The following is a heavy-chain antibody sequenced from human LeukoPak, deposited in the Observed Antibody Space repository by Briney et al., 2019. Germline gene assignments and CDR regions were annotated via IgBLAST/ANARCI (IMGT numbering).Heavy chain of an antibody. V-gene: IGHV3-21*01. Sequence: PGGSLRLSCAASGFTFSSYAMSWVRQAPGKGLEWVSSISSSSSYIYYADSVKGRFTISRDNAKNSLYLQINSLRVEDTAVYYCVREEGDLFPPLFWGQGTLVTVSS. D-gene: IGHD2-21*02. CDR3: VREEGDLFPPLF. J-gene: IGHJ4*02. CDR2: ISSSSSYI. CDR1: GFTFSSYA.